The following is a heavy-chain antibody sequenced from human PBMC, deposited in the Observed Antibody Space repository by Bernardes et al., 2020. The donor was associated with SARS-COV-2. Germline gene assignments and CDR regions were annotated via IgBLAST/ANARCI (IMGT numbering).Heavy chain of an antibody. V-gene: IGHV1-18*04. D-gene: IGHD2-8*01. CDR3: ARDGRWLQSTMVGFDY. CDR1: GYKFTSYG. Sequence: AGWKGSCKASGYKFTSYGISWVRQAPGQGLEWMGWISAYTGDTKYAQKLKDRVTMTTDTSATTAYMELRSLRSDDTAVYYCARDGRWLQSTMVGFDYWGQGALVTVSS. CDR2: ISAYTGDT. J-gene: IGHJ4*02.